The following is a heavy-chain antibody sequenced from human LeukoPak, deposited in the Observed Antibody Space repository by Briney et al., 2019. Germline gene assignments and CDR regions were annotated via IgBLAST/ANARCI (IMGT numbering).Heavy chain of an antibody. CDR2: IYYSGST. V-gene: IGHV4-61*01. D-gene: IGHD6-19*01. J-gene: IGHJ4*02. Sequence: SETLSLTCTVSGGSVSSGSYYWCWIRQPPGKGLEWIGYIYYSGSTNYNPSLKSRVTISVDTSKNQFSLKLSSVTAADTAVYYCARGVAVAGNLDYWGQGTLVTVSS. CDR3: ARGVAVAGNLDY. CDR1: GGSVSSGSYY.